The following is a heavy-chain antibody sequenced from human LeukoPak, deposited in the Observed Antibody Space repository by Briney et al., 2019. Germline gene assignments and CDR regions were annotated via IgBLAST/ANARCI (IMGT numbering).Heavy chain of an antibody. CDR1: GFTFSSYA. Sequence: GGSLRLSCAASGFTFSSYAMSWVRQAPGKGLEWVSAISGSGGSTYYADSVKGRFTISRDNSKNTLYLQMNSLRAEDTAVYYCAKVRGRYYYDSSGPDGDYWDQGTLVTVSS. CDR2: ISGSGGST. CDR3: AKVRGRYYYDSSGPDGDY. D-gene: IGHD3-22*01. V-gene: IGHV3-23*01. J-gene: IGHJ4*02.